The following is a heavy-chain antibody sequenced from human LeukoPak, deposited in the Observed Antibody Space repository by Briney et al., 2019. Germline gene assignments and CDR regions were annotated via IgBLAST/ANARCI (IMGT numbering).Heavy chain of an antibody. CDR2: IPYDGTNK. CDR1: GFTFSNYG. CDR3: VQGTRRGAITMVRGVIGKSYYFDS. D-gene: IGHD3-10*01. Sequence: GGSLRLSCAPSGFTFSNYGMHWVRQAPGKGLEWVAFIPYDGTNKYYADSVKGRFTISRDNSKNTLYLQMNSLRAADTALYYCVQGTRRGAITMVRGVIGKSYYFDSWGQGTLVTVSS. J-gene: IGHJ4*02. V-gene: IGHV3-30*02.